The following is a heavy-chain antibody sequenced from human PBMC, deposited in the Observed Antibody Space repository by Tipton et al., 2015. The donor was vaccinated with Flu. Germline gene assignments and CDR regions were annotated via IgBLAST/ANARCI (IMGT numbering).Heavy chain of an antibody. V-gene: IGHV4-59*01. D-gene: IGHD3-3*01. CDR2: IYYSGST. CDR1: GGSISSYY. J-gene: IGHJ4*02. CDR3: ARGTYDFWSGPYYFDY. Sequence: TLSLTCTVSGGSISSYYWSWIRQPPGKGLEWIGYIYYSGSTNYNPSLKSRVTISVDTSKNQFSLKLSSVTAADTAVYYCARGTYDFWSGPYYFDYWGQGTLVTVSS.